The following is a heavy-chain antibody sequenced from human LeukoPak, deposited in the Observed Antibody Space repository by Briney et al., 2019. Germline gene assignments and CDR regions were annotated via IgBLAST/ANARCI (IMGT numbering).Heavy chain of an antibody. D-gene: IGHD3-16*01. Sequence: SETLSLTCTVSGGSISSIKYYWGWIRQHPGKGLEWIGRIYYRGSTYDNPSLKTRVTISEDTSKNRFSLKRRSVKAADTAAYYCARQNSYYFQHPEEFDYWGQGTLVTVSS. CDR3: ARQNSYYFQHPEEFDY. CDR2: IYYRGST. CDR1: GGSISSIKYY. J-gene: IGHJ4*02. V-gene: IGHV4-39*01.